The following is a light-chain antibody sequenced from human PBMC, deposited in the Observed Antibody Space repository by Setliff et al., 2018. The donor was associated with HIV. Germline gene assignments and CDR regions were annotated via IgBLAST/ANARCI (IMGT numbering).Light chain of an antibody. Sequence: QSVLTQPASVSRSPGQSITISCTGTSSDVGGHNYVSWYQHHPGKAPKVMIYEVSNRPSGVSNRFSGSKSGNTATLTISGLQAEDEADYYCSSYTNSVPRVFGTGTKVTVL. CDR2: EVS. J-gene: IGLJ1*01. CDR3: SSYTNSVPRV. CDR1: SSDVGGHNY. V-gene: IGLV2-14*01.